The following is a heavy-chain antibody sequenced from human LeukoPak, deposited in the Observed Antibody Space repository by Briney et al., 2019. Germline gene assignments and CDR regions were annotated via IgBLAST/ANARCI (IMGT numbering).Heavy chain of an antibody. D-gene: IGHD1-14*01. J-gene: IGHJ6*03. CDR1: GFPFSNYA. CDR3: AGNEAGDHYYFGV. CDR2: LSGDYGLT. Sequence: PGGSLRLSCAASGFPFSNYAMMWVRHAPGEGLECVSTLSGDYGLTYYADSVKGSFTISRDNSKSALYLQMSNGRPEDTAIYYCAGNEAGDHYYFGVWGKGTTVTVSS. V-gene: IGHV3-23*01.